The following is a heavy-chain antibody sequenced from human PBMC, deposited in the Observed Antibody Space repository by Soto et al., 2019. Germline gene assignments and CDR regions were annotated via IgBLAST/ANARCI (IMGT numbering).Heavy chain of an antibody. CDR1: GGSISSSSYY. Sequence: SETLSFTCTVSGGSISSSSYYGGWIRQPPGKGLEWIGSIYYSGSPYYNPSLKSRVTISVDTSKNQFSLKLSSVTAADTAVYYCARSGSSGWYIINRGPYCAFEICGQGTMVTVSS. CDR3: ARSGSSGWYIINRGPYCAFEI. D-gene: IGHD6-19*01. CDR2: IYYSGSP. V-gene: IGHV4-39*07. J-gene: IGHJ3*02.